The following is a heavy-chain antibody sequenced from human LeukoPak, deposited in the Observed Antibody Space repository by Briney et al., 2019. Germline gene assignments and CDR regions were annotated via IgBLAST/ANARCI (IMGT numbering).Heavy chain of an antibody. D-gene: IGHD1-26*01. J-gene: IGHJ5*02. CDR1: GGSISSYY. Sequence: PSETLSLTCTVSGGSISSYYLSWTRQPAGKGLEWIGRIYTSGSTNYNPSLKSRVTMSVDTSKNQFSLKLSSVTAADTAVYYCARTYSTLGATNWFDPWGQGTLVTVSS. CDR2: IYTSGST. CDR3: ARTYSTLGATNWFDP. V-gene: IGHV4-4*07.